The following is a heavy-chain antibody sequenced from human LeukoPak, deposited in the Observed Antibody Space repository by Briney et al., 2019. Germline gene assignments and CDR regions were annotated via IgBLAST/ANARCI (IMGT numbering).Heavy chain of an antibody. J-gene: IGHJ4*02. V-gene: IGHV3-7*01. D-gene: IGHD2-2*01. CDR1: GLTLSKYW. CDR3: ARDRSRFYY. CDR2: IMEDGNEK. Sequence: GRSLRPSWAASGLTLSKYWMSWVRQAPGKGLEWVANIMEDGNEKYYVDSVKGRFTISRDNAKKSLYLQMNSLRAEDTAVYYCARDRSRFYYWGQGTPVTVSS.